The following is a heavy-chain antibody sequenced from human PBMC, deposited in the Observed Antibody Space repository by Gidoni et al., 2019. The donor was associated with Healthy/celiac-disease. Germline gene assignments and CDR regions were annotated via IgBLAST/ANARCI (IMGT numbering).Heavy chain of an antibody. V-gene: IGHV3-23*01. D-gene: IGHD5-12*01. CDR3: AKVYFPFKSGYPPYYYYGMDV. CDR2: ISGSGGST. CDR1: GVTFSSYA. Sequence: EVQLLESGGGLVQPGGSLRLSCAASGVTFSSYAMSWVRQAPGKGLECVSAISGSGGSTYYADSVKGLFTISRDNSKNTLYLQMNSLRAEDTAVYYCAKVYFPFKSGYPPYYYYGMDVWGQGTTVTVSS. J-gene: IGHJ6*02.